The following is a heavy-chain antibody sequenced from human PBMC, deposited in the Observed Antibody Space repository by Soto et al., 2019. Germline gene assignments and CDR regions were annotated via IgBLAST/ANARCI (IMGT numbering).Heavy chain of an antibody. Sequence: SLKSSCKGSGYSFTSYWIGWVRQMPGKGLEWMGIIYPGDSDTRYSPSFQGQVTISADKSISTAYLQWSSLKASDTAMYYCARQQWLRWGYYYYYMDVWGKGTTVTVSS. J-gene: IGHJ6*03. CDR1: GYSFTSYW. CDR3: ARQQWLRWGYYYYYMDV. CDR2: IYPGDSDT. V-gene: IGHV5-51*01. D-gene: IGHD5-12*01.